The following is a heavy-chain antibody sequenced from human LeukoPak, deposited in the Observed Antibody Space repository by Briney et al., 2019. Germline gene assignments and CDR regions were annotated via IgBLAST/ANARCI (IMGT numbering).Heavy chain of an antibody. Sequence: PSETLSLTCTVSGGSITSSSYYWGWIRRPPGKGLEWIGSIYYSGSTYYNPSLKSRVTISVDTSKNQFSLKLSSVTAADTAVYYCARVGIAARIFDYWGQGTLVTVSS. J-gene: IGHJ4*02. D-gene: IGHD6-6*01. CDR2: IYYSGST. CDR3: ARVGIAARIFDY. CDR1: GGSITSSSYY. V-gene: IGHV4-39*07.